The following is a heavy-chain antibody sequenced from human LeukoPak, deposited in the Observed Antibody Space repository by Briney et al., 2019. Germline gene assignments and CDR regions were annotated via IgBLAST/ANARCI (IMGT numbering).Heavy chain of an antibody. CDR3: ARQYYDFWSGYFTPSWFDP. CDR1: GYSFTSYW. V-gene: IGHV5-51*01. J-gene: IGHJ5*02. D-gene: IGHD3-3*01. CDR2: IYPGDSDT. Sequence: GESLQISCKGSGYSFTSYWIGWVRQMPGKGLEWMGIIYPGDSDTRYSPSFQGQVTISADKSISTAYLQWSSLKASDTAMYYCARQYYDFWSGYFTPSWFDPWGQGTLVTVSS.